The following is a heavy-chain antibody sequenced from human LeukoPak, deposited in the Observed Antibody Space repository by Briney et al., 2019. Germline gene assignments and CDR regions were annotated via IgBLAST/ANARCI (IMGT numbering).Heavy chain of an antibody. CDR3: ARVRSVTSRVFDY. J-gene: IGHJ4*02. V-gene: IGHV3-48*01. D-gene: IGHD2-21*02. Sequence: GGSLRLSCVASGFTFSTYNMNWVRQAPGKGLEWISYISSTSSSIYNSDSVKGRFTISRDNAKDSLYLQMNSLTAEDTAVYYCARVRSVTSRVFDYWGQGTLVTVSS. CDR1: GFTFSTYN. CDR2: ISSTSSSI.